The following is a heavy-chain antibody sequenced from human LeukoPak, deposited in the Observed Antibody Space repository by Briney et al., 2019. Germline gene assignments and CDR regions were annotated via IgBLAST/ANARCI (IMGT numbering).Heavy chain of an antibody. D-gene: IGHD5-18*01. Sequence: PSESLSLTCTVSGGSISNYYWSWIRQPPGKGLEWIAYIDYRGSTTYNPSLKSRVTISVDTSRNQFSLKLSSVTAPDTAVYYCARSRSGYSYDHAAFDIWGQGTMVTVSS. CDR3: ARSRSGYSYDHAAFDI. V-gene: IGHV4-59*01. J-gene: IGHJ3*02. CDR2: IDYRGST. CDR1: GGSISNYY.